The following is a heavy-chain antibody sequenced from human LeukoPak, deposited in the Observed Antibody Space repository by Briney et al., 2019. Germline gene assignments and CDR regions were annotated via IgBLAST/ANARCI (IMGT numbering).Heavy chain of an antibody. CDR3: ARARSGNYFDF. V-gene: IGHV4-39*07. Sequence: SETLSLTCTVSGGSISSSSYYWGWIRQPPGKGLEWMGSIYYSGGTNYNPSLKSRVTISVDTSKNQFSLQLASVSAADTAVYYCARARSGNYFDFWGQGTLVTVSS. D-gene: IGHD1-26*01. CDR1: GGSISSSSYY. J-gene: IGHJ4*02. CDR2: IYYSGGT.